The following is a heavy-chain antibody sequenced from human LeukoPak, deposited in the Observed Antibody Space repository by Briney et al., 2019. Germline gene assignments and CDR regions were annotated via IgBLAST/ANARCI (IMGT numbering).Heavy chain of an antibody. CDR1: GFTFSSYS. D-gene: IGHD2-21*02. V-gene: IGHV3-21*04. CDR2: ISSSSSYI. CDR3: AKGLTAILPYYFDY. Sequence: GGSLRLSCAASGFTFSSYSMNWVRQAPGKGLEWVSSISSSSSYIYYADSVKGRFTISRDNSKNTLYLQMNSLRAEDTAVYYCAKGLTAILPYYFDYWGQGTLVTVSS. J-gene: IGHJ4*02.